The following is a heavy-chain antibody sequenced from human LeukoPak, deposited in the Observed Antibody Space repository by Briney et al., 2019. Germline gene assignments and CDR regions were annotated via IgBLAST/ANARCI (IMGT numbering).Heavy chain of an antibody. V-gene: IGHV1-18*01. Sequence: ASVKVSCKASGYTFTSYGISWVRQAPGQGLEWMGWISAYNGNTNYAQKLQGRVTMTTDTSTSTAYMELRSLRSDDTAVYYCARDLVVEIATITYYYYGMDVWGQGTTVTVSS. CDR1: GYTFTSYG. CDR2: ISAYNGNT. CDR3: ARDLVVEIATITYYYYGMDV. J-gene: IGHJ6*02. D-gene: IGHD5-24*01.